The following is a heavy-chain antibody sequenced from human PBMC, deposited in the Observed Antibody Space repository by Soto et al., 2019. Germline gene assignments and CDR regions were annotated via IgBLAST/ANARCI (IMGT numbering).Heavy chain of an antibody. V-gene: IGHV1-8*01. J-gene: IGHJ4*02. Sequence: QVRLVQSGAEVKKPGASVKISCKASGYTFTTYDINWVRQATGQGLEWMGWMNPTNGKTGYAQKFQGRVTMTRDTSISTVYLELSSVRSEDTAVYYCARRKELSGPIYFDYGGQGTLVTVSS. CDR1: GYTFTTYD. CDR3: ARRKELSGPIYFDY. D-gene: IGHD1-26*01. CDR2: MNPTNGKT.